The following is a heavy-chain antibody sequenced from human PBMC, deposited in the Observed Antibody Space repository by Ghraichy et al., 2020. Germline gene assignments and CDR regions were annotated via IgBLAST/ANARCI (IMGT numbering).Heavy chain of an antibody. V-gene: IGHV4-59*01. Sequence: SETLSLTCTVSGGSISSYYWSWIRQPPGKGLEWIGYIYYSGSTNYNPSLKSRVTISVDTSKNQFSLKLSSVTAADTAVYYCARGVLWSGSRPLFDYWGQGTLVTVSS. CDR1: GGSISSYY. J-gene: IGHJ4*02. CDR3: ARGVLWSGSRPLFDY. D-gene: IGHD3-3*01. CDR2: IYYSGST.